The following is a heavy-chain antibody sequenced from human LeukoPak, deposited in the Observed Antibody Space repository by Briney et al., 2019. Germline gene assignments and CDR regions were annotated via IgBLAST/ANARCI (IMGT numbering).Heavy chain of an antibody. CDR3: ARDFVAARRDPDPNYYYYGMDV. Sequence: PSETLSLTCTVSGGSISSYYWSWIRQPPGKGLEWIGYIYYSGSTNYNPSLKSRVTISVDTSKNQFSLKLSSVTAADTAVYYCARDFVAARRDPDPNYYYYGMDVWGQGTTVTVSS. CDR2: IYYSGST. D-gene: IGHD6-6*01. V-gene: IGHV4-59*12. J-gene: IGHJ6*02. CDR1: GGSISSYY.